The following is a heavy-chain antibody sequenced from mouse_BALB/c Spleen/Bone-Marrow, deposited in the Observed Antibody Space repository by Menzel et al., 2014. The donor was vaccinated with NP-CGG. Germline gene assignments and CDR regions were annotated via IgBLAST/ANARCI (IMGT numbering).Heavy chain of an antibody. V-gene: IGHV4-1*02. CDR2: INPDSSTI. J-gene: IGHJ4*01. CDR1: GFDFSGYW. Sequence: EVKLQESGGDLVQPGRSLKLSCAASGFDFSGYWMSWVRRAPGKGLEWIGEINPDSSTINYTPSLKDKFIISRDNAKNTLYLQMSKVRSEDTALYYCARLGYYGVMAYWGQGTSVTVSS. D-gene: IGHD1-1*01. CDR3: ARLGYYGVMAY.